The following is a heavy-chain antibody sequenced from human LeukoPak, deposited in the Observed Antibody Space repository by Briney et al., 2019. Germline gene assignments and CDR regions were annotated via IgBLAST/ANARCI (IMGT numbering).Heavy chain of an antibody. CDR2: IYYSGSN. Sequence: SETLSLTCTVSGGSFSSSSYYWGWIRQPPGQGLEWIGSIYYSGSNYYNPSLKSRVTISVDTSKNQFSLKLSSVTAADTAVYYCARHRGMRGGGYYFDYWGQGTLVTVSS. CDR3: ARHRGMRGGGYYFDY. J-gene: IGHJ4*02. V-gene: IGHV4-39*01. CDR1: GGSFSSSSYY. D-gene: IGHD3-16*01.